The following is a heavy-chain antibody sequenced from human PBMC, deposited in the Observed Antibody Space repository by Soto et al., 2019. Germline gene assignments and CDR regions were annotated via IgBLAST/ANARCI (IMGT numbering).Heavy chain of an antibody. V-gene: IGHV3-23*01. CDR3: ARRGSGIYYDY. J-gene: IGHJ4*02. CDR2: ISGSGGST. CDR1: AFTFSSYA. D-gene: IGHD1-26*01. Sequence: EVQLLESGGGLVQPGGSLRLSCAASAFTFSSYAINWVRQAPGKGLEWVSVISGSGGSTYYADSVKGRFTISRDNSKNTLYLQMNSLRAEDTAVYYCARRGSGIYYDYWGQGTLVTVSS.